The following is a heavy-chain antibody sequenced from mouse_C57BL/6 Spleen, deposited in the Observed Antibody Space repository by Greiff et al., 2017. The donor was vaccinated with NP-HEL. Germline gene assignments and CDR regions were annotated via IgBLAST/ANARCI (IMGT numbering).Heavy chain of an antibody. CDR3: AYYSNFYAMDY. CDR1: GYAFSSSW. Sequence: VQLQQSGPELVQPGASVKLSCKASGYAFSSSWMNWVKQRPGKGLAWIGRIYPGDGAPNYNGKFKGKATLTADKSFSTAYMQLSSLTSEDSAVYFCAYYSNFYAMDYWGQGTSVTVSS. D-gene: IGHD2-5*01. J-gene: IGHJ4*01. V-gene: IGHV1-82*01. CDR2: IYPGDGAP.